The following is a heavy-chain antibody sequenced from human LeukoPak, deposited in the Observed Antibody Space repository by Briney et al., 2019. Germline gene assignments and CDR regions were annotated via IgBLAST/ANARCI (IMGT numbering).Heavy chain of an antibody. CDR3: ARDLIAAAPFGY. CDR2: IRYHGTDK. D-gene: IGHD6-13*01. V-gene: IGHV3-30*02. CDR1: GLSFSSYG. J-gene: IGHJ4*02. Sequence: GGSLRLSCVASGLSFSSYGMHWVRQAPGKGLEWVAFIRYHGTDKYYADSVKGRFTVSRDNAKNSLYLQMNSLRAEDTAVYYCARDLIAAAPFGYWGQGTLVTVSS.